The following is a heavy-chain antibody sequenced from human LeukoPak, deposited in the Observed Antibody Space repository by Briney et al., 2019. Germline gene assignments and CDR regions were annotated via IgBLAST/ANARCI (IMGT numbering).Heavy chain of an antibody. J-gene: IGHJ6*03. D-gene: IGHD1-26*01. CDR3: ARVLMVVGWLNYYYYMDV. CDR1: GDSISGSSYY. V-gene: IGHV4-39*07. Sequence: PSETLSLTCTVSGDSISGSSYYWGWIRQPPGKGLEWIGEINHSGSTNYNPSLKSRVTISVDTSKNQFSLKLSSVTAADTAVYYCARVLMVVGWLNYYYYMDVWGKGTTVTVSS. CDR2: INHSGST.